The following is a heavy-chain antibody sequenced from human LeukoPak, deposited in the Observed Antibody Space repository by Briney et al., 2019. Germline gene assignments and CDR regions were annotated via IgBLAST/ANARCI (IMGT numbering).Heavy chain of an antibody. D-gene: IGHD3-22*01. V-gene: IGHV1-2*02. CDR1: GYTFTDYY. CDR2: INPNSGGT. CDR3: ARGPGGRSGYHPLEDYYYYYYMDV. Sequence: GASVKVSCKASGYTFTDYYMHWVRQAPGQGLEWMGWINPNSGGTNYAQKFQGRVTMTRDKSISTAYMELRSLRSDDTAVYYCARGPGGRSGYHPLEDYYYYYYMDVWGKGTTVTVSS. J-gene: IGHJ6*03.